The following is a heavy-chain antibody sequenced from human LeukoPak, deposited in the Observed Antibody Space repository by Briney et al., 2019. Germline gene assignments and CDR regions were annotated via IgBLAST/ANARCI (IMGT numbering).Heavy chain of an antibody. CDR1: GFTFSSYA. CDR3: ARDHTPNYYDSSGLDY. J-gene: IGHJ4*02. D-gene: IGHD3-22*01. V-gene: IGHV3-30*04. Sequence: GRSLRLSCAASGFTFSSYAMHWVRQAPGKGLEWVAVISYDGSNKYYADSVKGRFTISRDKSKNTLYLQMNSLRAEDTAVYYCARDHTPNYYDSSGLDYWGQGTLVTVSS. CDR2: ISYDGSNK.